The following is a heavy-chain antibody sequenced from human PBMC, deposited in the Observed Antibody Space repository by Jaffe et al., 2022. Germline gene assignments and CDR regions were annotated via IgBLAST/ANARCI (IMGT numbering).Heavy chain of an antibody. J-gene: IGHJ4*02. D-gene: IGHD3-9*01. CDR3: ARDGYDILTGYPNIDY. CDR1: GGSISSGSYY. V-gene: IGHV4-61*02. CDR2: IYTSGST. Sequence: QVQLQESGPGLVKPSQTLSLTCTVSGGSISSGSYYWSWIRQPAGKGLEWIGRIYTSGSTNYNPSLKSRVTISVDTSKNQFSLKLSSVTAADTAVYYCARDGYDILTGYPNIDYWGQGTLVTVSS.